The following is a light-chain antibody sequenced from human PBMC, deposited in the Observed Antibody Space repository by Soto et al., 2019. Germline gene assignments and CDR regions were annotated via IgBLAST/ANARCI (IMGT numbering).Light chain of an antibody. J-gene: IGLJ1*01. CDR2: DVS. CDR3: SSYTTSNTRQIV. CDR1: SRDVVGYNY. Sequence: QSALNQPASVSGSPGQSITISFTGTSRDVVGYNYVSWYQQHPGKAPKFMIYDVSNRPSGVSNRFSGSKSGNTASLTISGLQAEDEADYYCSSYTTSNTRQIVFGTGTKVTVL. V-gene: IGLV2-14*01.